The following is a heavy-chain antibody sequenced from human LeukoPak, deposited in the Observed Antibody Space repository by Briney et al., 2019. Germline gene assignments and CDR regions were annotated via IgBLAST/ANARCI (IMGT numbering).Heavy chain of an antibody. CDR2: FDPEDGET. CDR3: ATGPGYSSGWDFDY. V-gene: IGHV1-24*01. D-gene: IGHD6-19*01. J-gene: IGHJ4*02. CDR1: GYTLTELS. Sequence: ASVKVSXKVSGYTLTELSMHWVRQAPGKGLEWMGGFDPEDGETIYALKFQGRVTMTEDTSTDTAYMELSSLRSEDTAVYYCATGPGYSSGWDFDYWGQGTLVTVSS.